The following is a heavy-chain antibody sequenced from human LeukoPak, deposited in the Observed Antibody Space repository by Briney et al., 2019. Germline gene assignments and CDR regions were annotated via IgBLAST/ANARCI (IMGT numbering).Heavy chain of an antibody. CDR1: GGSISSSSYY. CDR2: IYHSGST. Sequence: SETLSLTCTVSGGSISSSSYYWGWIRQPPGKGLGWIGSIYHSGSTYYNPSLKSRVTISVDTSKNQFSLKLSSVTAADTAVYYCARADASPYYDFWSGYYQSTEYYFDYWGQGTLVTVSS. D-gene: IGHD3-3*01. V-gene: IGHV4-39*07. J-gene: IGHJ4*02. CDR3: ARADASPYYDFWSGYYQSTEYYFDY.